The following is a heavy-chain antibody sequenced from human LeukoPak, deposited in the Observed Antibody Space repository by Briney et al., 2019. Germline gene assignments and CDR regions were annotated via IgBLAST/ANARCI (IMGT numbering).Heavy chain of an antibody. Sequence: GGSLRLSCAASGFSFSRYGMHWVRQAPGKGLEWVAVIWYDGSNKYYADSVKGRFTISRDNSKNTLYLQMNTLRAEDTAVYYCVKDRSGYDYFDFWGQGTLVTVSS. CDR2: IWYDGSNK. V-gene: IGHV3-33*06. CDR1: GFSFSRYG. D-gene: IGHD5-12*01. CDR3: VKDRSGYDYFDF. J-gene: IGHJ4*02.